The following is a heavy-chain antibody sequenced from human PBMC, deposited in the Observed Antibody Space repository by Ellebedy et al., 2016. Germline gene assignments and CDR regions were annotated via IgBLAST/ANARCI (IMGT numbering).Heavy chain of an antibody. J-gene: IGHJ5*02. CDR3: ARRFSTYSYNWFDP. V-gene: IGHV4-59*08. D-gene: IGHD2/OR15-2a*01. Sequence: SETLSLTCTVSGGSFSSYYWSWIRQPPGKGLEWIGYIYYSGSTNYNPSLKSRVTISVDTSKNQFSLKLSSVTAADTAVYYCARRFSTYSYNWFDPWGQGTLVTVSS. CDR2: IYYSGST. CDR1: GGSFSSYY.